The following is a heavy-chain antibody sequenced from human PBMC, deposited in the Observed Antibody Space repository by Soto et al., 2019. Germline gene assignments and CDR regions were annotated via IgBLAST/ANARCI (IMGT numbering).Heavy chain of an antibody. CDR2: ISYDGSNK. CDR3: ATGRSYYDFWSGYYPTADYFDY. CDR1: GFTFSSYA. V-gene: IGHV3-30-3*01. D-gene: IGHD3-3*01. J-gene: IGHJ4*02. Sequence: PGGSLRLSCAASGFTFSSYAMHWVRQAPGKGLEWVAVISYDGSNKYYADSVKGRFTISRDNSKNTLYLQMNSLRAEDTAVYYCATGRSYYDFWSGYYPTADYFDYWGQGTLVTVSS.